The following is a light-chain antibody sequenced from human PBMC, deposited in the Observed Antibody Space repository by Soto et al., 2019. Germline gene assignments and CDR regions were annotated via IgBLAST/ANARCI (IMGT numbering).Light chain of an antibody. V-gene: IGKV1-39*01. CDR2: AVS. J-gene: IGKJ1*01. CDR3: QHSYGTPRT. CDR1: QSISTY. Sequence: DIQMTQSPSSLSASVGDRVTITCRASQSISTYLNWYQRKPGKAPKVLIYAVSSLQSGVPSRFSGSGSGTDFTLTITSLQPEDSATYYCQHSYGTPRTFGQGTKVDIK.